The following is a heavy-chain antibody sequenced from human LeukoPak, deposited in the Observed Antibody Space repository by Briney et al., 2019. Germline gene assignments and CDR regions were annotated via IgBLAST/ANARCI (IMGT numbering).Heavy chain of an antibody. CDR1: GFTFSSYA. J-gene: IGHJ6*03. Sequence: GGSLRLSCAASGFTFSSYAMHWVRQAPGKGLEYVSAISSNGGSTYYANSVKGRFTISRDNSKNTLYLQMGSLRAEDMAVYYCARALREYCSSTSCQYYYMDVWGKGTTATVSS. D-gene: IGHD2-2*01. V-gene: IGHV3-64*01. CDR3: ARALREYCSSTSCQYYYMDV. CDR2: ISSNGGST.